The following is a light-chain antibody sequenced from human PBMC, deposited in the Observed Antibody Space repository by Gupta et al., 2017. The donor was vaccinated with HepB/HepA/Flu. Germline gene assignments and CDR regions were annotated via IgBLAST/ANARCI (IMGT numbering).Light chain of an antibody. Sequence: VLTQSPATLSLSQGERATLSCRASQSVDTYLAWYQHKPGQAPRLLIYEASRSAAGIPARFSGSGSGTDFTLTITSLEPEDFAIYYCQQRSNWPPLTFGGRTKLEIK. V-gene: IGKV3-11*01. CDR3: QQRSNWPPLT. CDR1: QSVDTY. J-gene: IGKJ4*01. CDR2: EAS.